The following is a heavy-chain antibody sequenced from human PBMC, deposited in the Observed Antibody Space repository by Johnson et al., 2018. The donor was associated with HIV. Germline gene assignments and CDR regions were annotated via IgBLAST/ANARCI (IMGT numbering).Heavy chain of an antibody. CDR2: ISDSGGST. D-gene: IGHD3-10*01. Sequence: VQLVESGGGLVQPGGSLRLSCAASGFTFSTYAMNWVRQAPGKGLEWVSAISDSGGSTYFADSVKGRFTISSDDSKNTLYLQMNSLRAEDTAVYYCAKDGPGGAFDIWGQGTMVTVSS. V-gene: IGHV3-23*04. CDR3: AKDGPGGAFDI. CDR1: GFTFSTYA. J-gene: IGHJ3*02.